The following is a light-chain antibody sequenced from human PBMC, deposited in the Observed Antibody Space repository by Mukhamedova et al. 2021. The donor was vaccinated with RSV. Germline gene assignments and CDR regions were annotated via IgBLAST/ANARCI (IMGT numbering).Light chain of an antibody. J-gene: IGLJ1*01. V-gene: IGLV1-40*01. CDR3: SSYTSSSTHV. Sequence: SSLLIYGNSNRPSGVPDRFSGSKSGTSASLTISGLQAEDEADYYCSSYTSSSTHVFGTGTKV. CDR2: GNS.